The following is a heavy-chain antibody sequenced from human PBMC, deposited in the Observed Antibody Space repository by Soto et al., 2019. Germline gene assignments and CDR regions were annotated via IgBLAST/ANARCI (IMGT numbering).Heavy chain of an antibody. CDR2: IYYSGST. Sequence: PSETLSLTCTVSCGSVSSGSYYWSWIRQPPGKGLEWIGYIYYSGSTNYNPSLKSRVTISVDTSKNQFSLKLSSVTAADTAVYYCARGNDFWSGYYYFDYWGQGTRVTVSS. CDR1: CGSVSSGSYY. CDR3: ARGNDFWSGYYYFDY. D-gene: IGHD3-3*01. V-gene: IGHV4-61*01. J-gene: IGHJ4*02.